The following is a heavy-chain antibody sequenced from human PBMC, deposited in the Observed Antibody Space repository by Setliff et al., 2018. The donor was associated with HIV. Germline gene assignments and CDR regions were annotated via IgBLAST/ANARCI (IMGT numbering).Heavy chain of an antibody. CDR1: GGSFAAYY. D-gene: IGHD2-2*01. J-gene: IGHJ5*02. V-gene: IGHV4-34*01. CDR3: ARGAYRFGS. CDR2: IHHGGST. Sequence: PSETLSLTCAVYGGSFAAYYWTWIRQPPGKGLEWIGEIHHGGSTNYMPSLKNRVTISVDTSKNQFSLTLRSLTAADTAVYYCARGAYRFGSWGQGNLVTVSS.